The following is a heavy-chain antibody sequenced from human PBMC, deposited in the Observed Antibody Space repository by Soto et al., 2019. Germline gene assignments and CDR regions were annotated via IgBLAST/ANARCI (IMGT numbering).Heavy chain of an antibody. CDR2: TYYRSKWYN. CDR1: GDSVSSNSAA. Sequence: SQTLSLTCAISGDSVSSNSAAWNWIRQSPSRGLEWLGRTYYRSKWYNDYAVSVKSRITINPDTSKNQFALQLNSVTPEDTAVYYCAREVAAAGTHYYGMDVRGQGTTVTVAS. CDR3: AREVAAAGTHYYGMDV. D-gene: IGHD6-13*01. J-gene: IGHJ6*02. V-gene: IGHV6-1*01.